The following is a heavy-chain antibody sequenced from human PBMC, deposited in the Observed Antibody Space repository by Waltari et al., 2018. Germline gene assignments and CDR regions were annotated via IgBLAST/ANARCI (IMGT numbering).Heavy chain of an antibody. V-gene: IGHV3-53*01. J-gene: IGHJ6*02. CDR3: ARERPVVYYGMDV. D-gene: IGHD2-2*01. CDR2: IYSGGSI. Sequence: VQLVGAGGGLIQPGESLRLLWGALGFSVSSIYMSWVRQVPGKGLEWVSVIYSGGSIYYADSVKGRFSISRDNSKNTLYLQMNSLRDEDSAIYYCARERPVVYYGMDVWGRGTTVTVSS. CDR1: GFSVSSIY.